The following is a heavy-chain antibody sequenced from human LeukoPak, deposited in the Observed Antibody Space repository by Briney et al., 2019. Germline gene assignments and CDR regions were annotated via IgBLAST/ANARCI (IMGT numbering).Heavy chain of an antibody. D-gene: IGHD3-9*01. CDR3: ATLGPYYDILTGYYRSDAFDI. CDR2: INPNSGGT. Sequence: ASVKVSCKVSGYTLTELSMHWVRQAPGQGLEWMGRINPNSGGTNYAQKFQGRVTMTRDTSISTAYMELSRLRSDDTAVYYCATLGPYYDILTGYYRSDAFDIWGQGTMVTVSS. CDR1: GYTLTELS. V-gene: IGHV1-2*06. J-gene: IGHJ3*02.